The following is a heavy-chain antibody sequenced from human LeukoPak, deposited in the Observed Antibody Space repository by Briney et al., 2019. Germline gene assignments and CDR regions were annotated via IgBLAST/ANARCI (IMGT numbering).Heavy chain of an antibody. CDR3: AKGPHIVATTGNFDY. Sequence: GGSLRLSCAASGFTFSSYAMHWVRQAPGKGLEWVAVISYDGSNKYYADSVKGRFTISRDNSKNTLYLQMNSLRAEDTAVYYCAKGPHIVATTGNFDYWGQGTLVTVSS. CDR2: ISYDGSNK. V-gene: IGHV3-30-3*01. CDR1: GFTFSSYA. J-gene: IGHJ4*02. D-gene: IGHD5-12*01.